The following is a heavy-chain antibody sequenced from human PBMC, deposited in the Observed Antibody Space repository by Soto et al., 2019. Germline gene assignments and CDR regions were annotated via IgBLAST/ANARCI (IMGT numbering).Heavy chain of an antibody. J-gene: IGHJ4*02. CDR1: GFTFNNYA. D-gene: IGHD2-21*02. CDR2: ISGSGGST. V-gene: IGHV3-23*01. CDR3: AKYTQVVVTAYFDY. Sequence: LRLSCAASGFTFNNYAMSWVRQAPGKGLEWVSGISGSGGSTYYADSVKGRFTISRDNSMNTLFLQMNSLRAEDAAVYYCAKYTQVVVTAYFDYWGQGALVTVSS.